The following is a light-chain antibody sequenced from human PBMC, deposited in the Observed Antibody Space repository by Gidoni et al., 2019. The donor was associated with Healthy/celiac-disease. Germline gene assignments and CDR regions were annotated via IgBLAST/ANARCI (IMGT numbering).Light chain of an antibody. CDR3: QQINSYPLT. V-gene: IGKV1-9*01. CDR2: AAS. Sequence: DIQFTQSPSFLSASVGDRVTITCRASQGISSYLAWYQQKPGKAPKLLIYAASTLQSGVPSRFSGSGSGTEFTLTISRLQPEDFANYYCQQINSYPLTFGGGTKVEIK. J-gene: IGKJ4*01. CDR1: QGISSY.